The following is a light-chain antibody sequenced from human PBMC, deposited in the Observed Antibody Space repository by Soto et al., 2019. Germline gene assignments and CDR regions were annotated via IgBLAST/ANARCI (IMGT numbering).Light chain of an antibody. V-gene: IGLV2-14*01. CDR2: EVS. Sequence: QSVLTQPASVSGSPGQSITISCTGTSSDVGGYKYVSWYQQHPGKAPKLMIFEVSNRPSGVSNRFSGSKSGNTASLTISGLQAEDEGDYYCSSYTNINTRACVFGTGTKVTVL. J-gene: IGLJ1*01. CDR3: SSYTNINTRACV. CDR1: SSDVGGYKY.